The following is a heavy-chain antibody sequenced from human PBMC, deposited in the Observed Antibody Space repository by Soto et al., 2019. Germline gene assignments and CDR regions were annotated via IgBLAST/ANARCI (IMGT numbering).Heavy chain of an antibody. Sequence: QVQLQESGPGLVKPSQTLSLTCTVSGGSISSGGYYWSWIRQHPGKGLEWIGYIYYSGSTYYNPSLKCGATVSVDTSKNQFSLKLSSVTAADTAVYYCARDLGYYGSGSIYYYDGMDVWGQGRTVTVSS. CDR3: ARDLGYYGSGSIYYYDGMDV. CDR2: IYYSGST. CDR1: GGSISSGGYY. V-gene: IGHV4-31*03. J-gene: IGHJ6*02. D-gene: IGHD3-10*01.